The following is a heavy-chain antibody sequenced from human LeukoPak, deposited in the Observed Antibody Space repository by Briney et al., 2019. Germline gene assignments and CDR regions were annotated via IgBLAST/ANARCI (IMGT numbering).Heavy chain of an antibody. CDR1: GFTFSSYA. V-gene: IGHV3-30*04. Sequence: GGSLRLSCAASGFTFSSYAMHWVRQAPGKGLEWVAVISYDGSNEYYADSVKGRFTISRDNSKNTLYLQMNSLRAEDTAVYYCARGGCSGGSCYFDYWGQGTLVTVSS. CDR3: ARGGCSGGSCYFDY. CDR2: ISYDGSNE. J-gene: IGHJ4*02. D-gene: IGHD2-15*01.